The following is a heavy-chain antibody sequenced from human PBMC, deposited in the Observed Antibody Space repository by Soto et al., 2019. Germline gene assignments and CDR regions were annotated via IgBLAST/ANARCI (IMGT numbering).Heavy chain of an antibody. CDR3: AKDLGYSSSAGDY. CDR2: ISGSGAST. J-gene: IGHJ4*02. CDR1: GFTFSSYA. Sequence: EVQLLESGGGLVQPGGSLRLSCAASGFTFSSYAMSWVRQAPGKGLEWVSAISGSGASTYYADSVTGRFTISRHNSKNPLYLQMNSLRAEDTAVYHCAKDLGYSSSAGDYWGQGTLVTVSS. D-gene: IGHD6-13*01. V-gene: IGHV3-23*01.